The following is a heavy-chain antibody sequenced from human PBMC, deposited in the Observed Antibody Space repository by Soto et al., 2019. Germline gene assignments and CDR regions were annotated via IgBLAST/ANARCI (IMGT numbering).Heavy chain of an antibody. J-gene: IGHJ4*02. Sequence: GASVKVSCKASGYTFTSYGISWVRQAPGQGLEWMGWISAYNGNTNYAQKLQGRVTMTTDTSTSTAYMELRSLRSDDTAVYYCARAMAAYCGGDCYHQFGYWGQGTLVTVSS. V-gene: IGHV1-18*01. CDR2: ISAYNGNT. CDR1: GYTFTSYG. D-gene: IGHD2-21*01. CDR3: ARAMAAYCGGDCYHQFGY.